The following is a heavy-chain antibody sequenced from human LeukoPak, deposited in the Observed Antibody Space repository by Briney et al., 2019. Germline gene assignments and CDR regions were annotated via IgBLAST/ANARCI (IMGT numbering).Heavy chain of an antibody. CDR1: GGTFSSYA. CDR2: IIPIFGTA. V-gene: IGHV1-69*05. CDR3: AREGYCGGDCYQFDY. J-gene: IGHJ4*02. Sequence: SVKVSCKASGGTFSSYAISWVRQAPGQGLEWMGGIIPIFGTANYAQKFQGRVTITTDESTSIAYMELSSLRSEDTAVYYCAREGYCGGDCYQFDYWGQGTLVTVSS. D-gene: IGHD2-21*02.